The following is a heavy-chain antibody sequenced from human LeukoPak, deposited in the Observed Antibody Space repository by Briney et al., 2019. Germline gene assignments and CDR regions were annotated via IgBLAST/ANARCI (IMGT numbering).Heavy chain of an antibody. Sequence: PGGSLRLSCAASGFTVSSNYMSWVRQAPGKGLEWVSVIYSGGSTYCADSVKGRFTISRDNSKNTLYLQMNSLRAEDTAVYYCASTGYYDSSGYRPPLNYYYGMDVWGQGTTVTVSS. D-gene: IGHD3-22*01. J-gene: IGHJ6*02. V-gene: IGHV3-66*01. CDR1: GFTVSSNY. CDR3: ASTGYYDSSGYRPPLNYYYGMDV. CDR2: IYSGGST.